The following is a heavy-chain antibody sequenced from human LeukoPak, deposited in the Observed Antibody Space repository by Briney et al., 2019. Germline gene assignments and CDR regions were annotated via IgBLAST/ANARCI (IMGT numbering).Heavy chain of an antibody. CDR2: ISHSGST. J-gene: IGHJ4*02. Sequence: PSETMSPTCAVSGYSISSGYYWGWIRQPPGKGLEWIGSISHSGSTYYNPSLKSRVTISVDTSKNQFSLKLSSVTAADTAVYYCARGGYSYAVPLLYWGQGTLVTVSS. D-gene: IGHD5-18*01. V-gene: IGHV4-38-2*01. CDR3: ARGGYSYAVPLLY. CDR1: GYSISSGYY.